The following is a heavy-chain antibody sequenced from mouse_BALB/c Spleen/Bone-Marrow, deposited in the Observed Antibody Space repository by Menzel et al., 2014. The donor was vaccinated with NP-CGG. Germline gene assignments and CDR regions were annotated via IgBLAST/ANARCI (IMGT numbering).Heavy chain of an antibody. CDR2: INPYNDGT. J-gene: IGHJ3*01. V-gene: IGHV1-14*01. Sequence: EVKVVESGPELVKPGASVKMSCKASGYTFTSYVMHWVKQKPGQGLEWIGYINPYNDGTKYNEKFKGKATLTSDKSSSTAYMELSSLTSEDSAVYYCARNYRYDGFAYWGQGTLVTVSA. CDR3: ARNYRYDGFAY. CDR1: GYTFTSYV. D-gene: IGHD2-14*01.